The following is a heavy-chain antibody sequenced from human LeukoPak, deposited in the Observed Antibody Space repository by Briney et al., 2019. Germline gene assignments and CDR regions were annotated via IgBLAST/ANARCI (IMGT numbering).Heavy chain of an antibody. CDR3: ARGRWTGYCSITNCYSGLDP. CDR1: GYTFTSYD. D-gene: IGHD2-2*02. CDR2: MNPNSGNT. J-gene: IGHJ5*02. Sequence: GASVKVSCKASGYTFTSYDINWVRQATGQGPEWMGWMNPNSGNTGYAQKFQGRVTMTRNTAINTAYMELSSLRSDDTAVYYCARGRWTGYCSITNCYSGLDPWGQGTLVTVFS. V-gene: IGHV1-8*01.